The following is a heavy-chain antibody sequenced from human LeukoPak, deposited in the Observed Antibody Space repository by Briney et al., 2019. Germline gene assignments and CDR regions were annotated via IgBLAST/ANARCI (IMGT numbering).Heavy chain of an antibody. Sequence: PSETLSLTCTVSGGSISSYYWSWIRQPPGKGLEWIGYIYYSGSTNYNPSLKSRVTISVDTSKNQFSLKLSSVTAADTAVYYCARDTSYGGNWYFDLWGRGTLVTVSS. D-gene: IGHD4-23*01. CDR2: IYYSGST. CDR3: ARDTSYGGNWYFDL. V-gene: IGHV4-59*01. CDR1: GGSISSYY. J-gene: IGHJ2*01.